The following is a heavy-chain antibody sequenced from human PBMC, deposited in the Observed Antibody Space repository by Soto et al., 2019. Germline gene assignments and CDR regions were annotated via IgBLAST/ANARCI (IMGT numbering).Heavy chain of an antibody. CDR1: GFTFSSYS. Sequence: GGSLRLSCAASGFTFSSYSMNWVRQAPGKGLEWVSYISSSSSTIYYADSVKGRFTISRDNAKNSLYLQMNSLRAEDTAVYYCARDPGIAAAGIFYYYYYMDAWGKGTTVTVSS. CDR3: ARDPGIAAAGIFYYYYYMDA. D-gene: IGHD6-13*01. J-gene: IGHJ6*03. CDR2: ISSSSSTI. V-gene: IGHV3-48*01.